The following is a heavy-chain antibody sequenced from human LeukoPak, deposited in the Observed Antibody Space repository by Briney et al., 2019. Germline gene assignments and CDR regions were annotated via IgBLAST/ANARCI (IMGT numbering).Heavy chain of an antibody. CDR3: ARVEYSSGWSTGDAFDI. D-gene: IGHD6-19*01. V-gene: IGHV4-39*01. Sequence: PSETLSLTCTVSGVSISSSSYYWGWIRQPPGKGLEWIGSIYYSGSTYYNPSLKSRVTISVDTSKNQFSLKLSPVTAADTAVYYCARVEYSSGWSTGDAFDIWGQGTMVTVSS. CDR2: IYYSGST. CDR1: GVSISSSSYY. J-gene: IGHJ3*02.